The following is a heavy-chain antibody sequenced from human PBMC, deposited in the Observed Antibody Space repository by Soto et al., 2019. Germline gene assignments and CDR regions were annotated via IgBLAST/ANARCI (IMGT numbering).Heavy chain of an antibody. CDR1: RVAFSKFI. CDR3: AKVRYSSPMGYYYGMDV. CDR2: IIPIFGTA. V-gene: IGHV1-69*13. Sequence: SVKVSCKASRVAFSKFIVTWVRQAPGLGLEWVGGIIPIFGTANYAQKFQGRVTITADESTSTSYMEVNNLRSEDTAVNYCAKVRYSSPMGYYYGMDVWGQGTTVTVSS. J-gene: IGHJ6*02. D-gene: IGHD6-19*01.